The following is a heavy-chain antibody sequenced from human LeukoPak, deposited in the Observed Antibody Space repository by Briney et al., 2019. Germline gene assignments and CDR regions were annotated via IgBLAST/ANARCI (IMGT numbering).Heavy chain of an antibody. CDR3: ARGDQWLEWAGFDY. V-gene: IGHV1-46*01. Sequence: GASVKASCKASGYTFTSYYMHWVRQAPGQGLEWMGIINPSGGSTSYAQQFKGRVTMTTDTSTSTAYMKLTSRRSEDPPVYSCARGDQWLEWAGFDYWGQGTLVTVSS. D-gene: IGHD6-19*01. CDR2: INPSGGST. J-gene: IGHJ4*02. CDR1: GYTFTSYY.